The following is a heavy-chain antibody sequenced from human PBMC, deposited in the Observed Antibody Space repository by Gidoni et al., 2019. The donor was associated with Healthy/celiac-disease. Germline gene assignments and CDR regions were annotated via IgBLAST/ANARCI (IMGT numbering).Heavy chain of an antibody. V-gene: IGHV3-23*01. CDR1: GFTFSSYA. Sequence: EVQLLESGGGLVQPGGSLRLSCAASGFTFSSYAMSWVRQAPGKGLEGVSAISGSGGSTYYADSVKGRFTISRDNSKNTLYLQMNSLRAEDTAVYYCAKAHDCTNGVCYWSPFLGFDYWGQGTLVTVSS. CDR2: ISGSGGST. J-gene: IGHJ4*02. CDR3: AKAHDCTNGVCYWSPFLGFDY. D-gene: IGHD2-8*01.